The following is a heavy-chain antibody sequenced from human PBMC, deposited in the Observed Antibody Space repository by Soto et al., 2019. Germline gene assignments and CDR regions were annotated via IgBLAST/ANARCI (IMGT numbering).Heavy chain of an antibody. CDR3: ARGVAGSGFDL. V-gene: IGHV6-1*01. Sequence: SQTLSLTCAISGDSVSSNTAAWNWIRSSPSRGLEWLGRTYYRSNWRHDYAVSVKSRITVNPDTSKNHFSLQLNSVTPDDTAVYYCARGVAGSGFDLWGQGTLVTAYS. CDR2: TYYRSNWRH. D-gene: IGHD6-19*01. J-gene: IGHJ4*02. CDR1: GDSVSSNTAA.